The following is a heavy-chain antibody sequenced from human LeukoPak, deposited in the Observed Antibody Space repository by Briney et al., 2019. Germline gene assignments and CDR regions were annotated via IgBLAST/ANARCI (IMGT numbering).Heavy chain of an antibody. Sequence: GSLRLSCTASGFTFGDYAMSWVRQAPGKGLEWVGFIRSKAYGGTTEYAASVKGRFTISRDDSKSIAYLQMNSLKTEDTAVYYCTRDRKEYYYGSGSYFPLDPWGQGTLVTVSS. J-gene: IGHJ5*02. D-gene: IGHD3-10*01. V-gene: IGHV3-49*04. CDR2: IRSKAYGGTT. CDR3: TRDRKEYYYGSGSYFPLDP. CDR1: GFTFGDYA.